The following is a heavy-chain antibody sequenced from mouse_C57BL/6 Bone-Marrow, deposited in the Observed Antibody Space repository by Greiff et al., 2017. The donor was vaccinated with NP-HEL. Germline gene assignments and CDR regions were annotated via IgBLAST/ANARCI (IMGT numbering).Heavy chain of an antibody. CDR3: TSQLYYYGSSYAMDY. V-gene: IGHV14-4*01. J-gene: IGHJ4*01. CDR2: IDPENGDT. Sequence: VQLQQSGAELVRPGASVKLSCTASGYNIKDYYMHWVKQRPEQGLEWIGWIDPENGDTEYASKFQGKATITADTSSNTAYLQLSSLTTEDTAVYYCTSQLYYYGSSYAMDYWGQGTTVTVSS. CDR1: GYNIKDYY. D-gene: IGHD1-1*01.